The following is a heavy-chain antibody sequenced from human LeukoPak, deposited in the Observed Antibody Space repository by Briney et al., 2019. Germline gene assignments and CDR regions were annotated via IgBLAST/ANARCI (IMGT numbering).Heavy chain of an antibody. V-gene: IGHV4-39*01. CDR3: AGSDEYCSGGSCYSVDY. CDR1: ARSISSSSYY. D-gene: IGHD2-15*01. J-gene: IGHJ4*02. CDR2: IYYSGST. Sequence: PSQTRSLACTVAARSISSSSYYWGWIRQPPGKGLEWIGSIYYSGSTYYNPSLKSRVTISVDTSKNQFSLKLSSVTAAGTAVYYCAGSDEYCSGGSCYSVDYWGQGTLVTVSS.